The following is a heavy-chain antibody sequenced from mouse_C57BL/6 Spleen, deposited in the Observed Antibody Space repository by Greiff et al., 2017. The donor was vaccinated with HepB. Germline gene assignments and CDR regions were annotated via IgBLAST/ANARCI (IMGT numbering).Heavy chain of an antibody. Sequence: VQLQQSGAELARPGASVKMSCKASGYTFTSYTMHWVKQRPGQGLEWIGYINPSSGYTKYNQKFKDKATLTADKSSSTAYMQLSSLTSEDSAVYYCARTYYSNTEGDAMDYWGQGTSVTVSS. D-gene: IGHD2-5*01. CDR3: ARTYYSNTEGDAMDY. J-gene: IGHJ4*01. CDR1: GYTFTSYT. CDR2: INPSSGYT. V-gene: IGHV1-4*01.